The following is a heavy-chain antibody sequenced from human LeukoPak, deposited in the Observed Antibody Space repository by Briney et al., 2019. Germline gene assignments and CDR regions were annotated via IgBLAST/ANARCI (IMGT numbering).Heavy chain of an antibody. CDR1: GFTFSSYA. CDR3: AKDLGAAYSSSPPWFDP. CDR2: ISGSGGSI. Sequence: GGSLRLSCAASGFTFSSYAMSWVRQAPGKGLEWVSAISGSGGSIYYADSVKGRFTISRDNSKNTLYLQMNSLRAEDTAVYYCAKDLGAAYSSSPPWFDPWGQGTLVTVSS. J-gene: IGHJ5*02. V-gene: IGHV3-23*01. D-gene: IGHD6-6*01.